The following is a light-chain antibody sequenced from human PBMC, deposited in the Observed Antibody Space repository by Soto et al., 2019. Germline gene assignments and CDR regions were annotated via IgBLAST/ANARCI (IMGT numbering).Light chain of an antibody. CDR3: QQYDSWPPLT. V-gene: IGKV3-15*01. J-gene: IGKJ4*01. CDR2: GAS. CDR1: QSLSSG. Sequence: EIVLTQSPGTLSLSPGERAILSCRAIQSLSSGFLAWYQQRRGQAPRLLIYGASSRATGIPARFSGSGSGTEFTLTISSLQSEDFAVYYCQQYDSWPPLTFGGGTKVDI.